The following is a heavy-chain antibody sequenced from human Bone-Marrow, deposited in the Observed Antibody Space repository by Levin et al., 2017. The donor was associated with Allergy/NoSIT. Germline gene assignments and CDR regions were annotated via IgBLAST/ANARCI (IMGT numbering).Heavy chain of an antibody. CDR1: GDSLTSHY. CDR3: AKVESSSWNRAEYDFDC. J-gene: IGHJ4*02. Sequence: PGGSLRLSCTVSGDSLTSHYWSWIRQSPGKGLEWIGFIYYGGRTNYNPSLKSRVRISVDTSKNQFSLRLATVTAADTAVYYCAKVESSSWNRAEYDFDCWGQGALVAVSS. CDR2: IYYGGRT. V-gene: IGHV4-59*11. D-gene: IGHD6-13*01.